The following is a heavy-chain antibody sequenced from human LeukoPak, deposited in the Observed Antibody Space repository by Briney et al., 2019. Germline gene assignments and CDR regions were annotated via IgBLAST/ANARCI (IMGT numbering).Heavy chain of an antibody. J-gene: IGHJ5*02. CDR2: INSDGSST. CDR3: ARSDWFDP. CDR1: GFTFSSYW. Sequence: GGSLRLSCAASGFTFSSYWMHWVRQAPGEGLVWVSRINSDGSSTVYADSVKGRFTISGDNAKNTLYLQMNSLRVEDTAVYYCARSDWFDPWGQGTLVTVSS. V-gene: IGHV3-74*01.